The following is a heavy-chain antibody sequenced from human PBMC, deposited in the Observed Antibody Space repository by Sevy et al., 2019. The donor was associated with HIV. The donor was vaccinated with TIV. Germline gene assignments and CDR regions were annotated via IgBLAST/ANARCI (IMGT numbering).Heavy chain of an antibody. CDR3: SSQRTIAVAGDYFDY. D-gene: IGHD6-19*01. Sequence: GGSLRLSCAASGFTFTGSTMYWVRQASGKGLEWVARIRSRAKTYATAYAASVKGRFTMSRDDSRSTAYLQMNSLKTEDTAVYYCSSQRTIAVAGDYFDYWGQGTLVTVSS. CDR2: IRSRAKTYAT. CDR1: GFTFTGST. V-gene: IGHV3-73*01. J-gene: IGHJ4*02.